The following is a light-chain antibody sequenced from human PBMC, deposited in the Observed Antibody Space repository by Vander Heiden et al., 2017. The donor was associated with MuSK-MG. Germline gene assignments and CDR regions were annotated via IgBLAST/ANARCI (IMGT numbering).Light chain of an antibody. CDR1: QDIRKY. Sequence: IPMTQSPCSLSASVGVRVTITCQASQDIRKYLNWHQQKAGIAPQLLLYDASNLDTGVPSRLRARGFETNFTFTISVLQPDDFATSYSQQEDTLRIAFGQGTLLEIK. J-gene: IGKJ5*01. CDR3: QQEDTLRIA. CDR2: DAS. V-gene: IGKV1-33*01.